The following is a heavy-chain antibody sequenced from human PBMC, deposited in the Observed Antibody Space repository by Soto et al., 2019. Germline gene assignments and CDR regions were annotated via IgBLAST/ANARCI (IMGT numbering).Heavy chain of an antibody. CDR2: IYPGDSDT. Sequence: LGESLKISCKGSGYSFTSYWIGWVRQMPGKGLEWMGIIYPGDSDTRYSPSFQGQVTISADKSISTAYLRWSSLKASDTAMYYCARPSRGYSSSWYVGYWGQGTLVTVSS. CDR3: ARPSRGYSSSWYVGY. CDR1: GYSFTSYW. V-gene: IGHV5-51*01. J-gene: IGHJ4*02. D-gene: IGHD6-13*01.